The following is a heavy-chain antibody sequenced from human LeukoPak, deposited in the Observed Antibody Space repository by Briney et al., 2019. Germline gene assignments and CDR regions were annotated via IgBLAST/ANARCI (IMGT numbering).Heavy chain of an antibody. V-gene: IGHV4-4*07. CDR3: ASEIGAAGKGFDP. CDR2: IYGDGTI. Sequence: SETLSLTCTVSGGSISKQYWTWVRQSAGKGLEWIGRIYGDGTITYNPSLKSRVTMSVDTSKNQFSLRLTSVTAADTAVYYCASEIGAAGKGFDPWGQGTLVTVSS. D-gene: IGHD6-13*01. J-gene: IGHJ5*02. CDR1: GGSISKQY.